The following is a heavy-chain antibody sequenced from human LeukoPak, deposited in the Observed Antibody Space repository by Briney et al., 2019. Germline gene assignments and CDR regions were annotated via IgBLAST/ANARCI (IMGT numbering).Heavy chain of an antibody. Sequence: SETLSLTCAVYGGSFSGYYWSWIRQPPGKGLEWIGEINHSGSTNYNPSLKSRVTISVDTSKNQFSLKLSSVTAADTAVYYCARSQYGDYGSYFDYWGQGTLVTVSS. D-gene: IGHD4-17*01. CDR2: INHSGST. V-gene: IGHV4-34*01. CDR1: GGSFSGYY. J-gene: IGHJ4*02. CDR3: ARSQYGDYGSYFDY.